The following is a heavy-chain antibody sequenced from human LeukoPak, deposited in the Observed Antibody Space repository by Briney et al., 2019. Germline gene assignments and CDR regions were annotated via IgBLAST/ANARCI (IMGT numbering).Heavy chain of an antibody. Sequence: GASVKASCKPSGYPFMSYGFSWVRQAPGQGLEWMGWVTPHNGAAKYAQNFQGRVTMTTDRSTSTAYLELRRLRSDDTATYYCATGPGYSSGWYSYWGQGYLVTVSS. D-gene: IGHD6-19*01. CDR1: GYPFMSYG. J-gene: IGHJ4*02. V-gene: IGHV1-18*01. CDR2: VTPHNGAA. CDR3: ATGPGYSSGWYSY.